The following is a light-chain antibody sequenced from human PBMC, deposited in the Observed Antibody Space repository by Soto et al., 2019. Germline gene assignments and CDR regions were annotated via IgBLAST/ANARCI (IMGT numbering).Light chain of an antibody. V-gene: IGKV3-15*01. CDR1: QSVNSN. Sequence: EIVMTQAPATLSVSPVERATLSCRASQSVNSNLAWYQQKPGQAPRLLIYGASARATGFPARFSGSGSGTEFTLTISSLQSEDFAVYYCQQYINWPYTFGQGTKVEI. J-gene: IGKJ2*01. CDR3: QQYINWPYT. CDR2: GAS.